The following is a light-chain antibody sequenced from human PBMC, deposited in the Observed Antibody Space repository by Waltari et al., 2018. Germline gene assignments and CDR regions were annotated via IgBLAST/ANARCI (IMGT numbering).Light chain of an antibody. V-gene: IGKV3-11*01. CDR3: QQRTNLIT. Sequence: IVLTQSPATLSLSPGERATLSCRASQSVSRYLAWYQQKPGQAPRLLINDASNRATGIPDRFSGSGSGTDFTLTISSLEPEDFAGYYCQQRTNLITFGQGTRLEIK. CDR1: QSVSRY. CDR2: DAS. J-gene: IGKJ5*01.